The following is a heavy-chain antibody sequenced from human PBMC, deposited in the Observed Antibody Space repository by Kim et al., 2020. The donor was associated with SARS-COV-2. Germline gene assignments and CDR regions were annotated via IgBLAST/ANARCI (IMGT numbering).Heavy chain of an antibody. CDR1: GGTFSSYA. Sequence: SVKVSCKASGGTFSSYAISWVRQAPGQGLEWMGGIIPIFGTANYAQKFQGRVTITADESTSTAYMELSSLRSEDTAVYYCASPGRPLVVMTHLFDYWGQGTLVTVSS. CDR3: ASPGRPLVVMTHLFDY. CDR2: IIPIFGTA. D-gene: IGHD3-22*01. J-gene: IGHJ4*02. V-gene: IGHV1-69*13.